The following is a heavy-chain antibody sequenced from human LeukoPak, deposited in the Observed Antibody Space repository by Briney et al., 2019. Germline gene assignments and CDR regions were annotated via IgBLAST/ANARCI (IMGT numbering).Heavy chain of an antibody. V-gene: IGHV3-48*04. Sequence: GGSLRLSCAASGFSFSSYSMNWFRQAPGKVLECISYISSSGSTIYYADSVKGRFTISRDNAKNSLYLQMNSLRAEDTAVYYCAELGITMIGGVWGKGTTVTISS. J-gene: IGHJ6*04. CDR2: ISSSGSTI. CDR1: GFSFSSYS. CDR3: AELGITMIGGV. D-gene: IGHD3-10*02.